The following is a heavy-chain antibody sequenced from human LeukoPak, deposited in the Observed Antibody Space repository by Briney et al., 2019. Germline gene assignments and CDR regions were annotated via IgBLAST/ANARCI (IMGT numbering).Heavy chain of an antibody. Sequence: SEALSLTCVVSGDSISSGYYWGWSGRPPGKGWEWFGRIHHTGSTYYNPSLKRRVTISVGTSKNPLSLKLSSVTAADTAVYYCARRGYAGYDSLYYFDYWGQGTLVTVSS. J-gene: IGHJ4*02. CDR1: GDSISSGYY. CDR2: IHHTGST. V-gene: IGHV4-38-2*01. CDR3: ARRGYAGYDSLYYFDY. D-gene: IGHD5-12*01.